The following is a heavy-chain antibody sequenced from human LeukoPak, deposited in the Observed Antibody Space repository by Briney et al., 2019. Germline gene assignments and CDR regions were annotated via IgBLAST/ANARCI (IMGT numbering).Heavy chain of an antibody. D-gene: IGHD6-13*01. Sequence: PSETLSLTCTVSGGSISSYYWSWIRQPAGKGLEWIGRIYSSGSTNYNPSLKSRVTMSVDTSKNQFSLKVSSVTAADTAVYYCARDGIPAARKGYYYYYGMDVWGQGTTVTVSS. CDR2: IYSSGST. V-gene: IGHV4-4*07. CDR1: GGSISSYY. J-gene: IGHJ6*02. CDR3: ARDGIPAARKGYYYYYGMDV.